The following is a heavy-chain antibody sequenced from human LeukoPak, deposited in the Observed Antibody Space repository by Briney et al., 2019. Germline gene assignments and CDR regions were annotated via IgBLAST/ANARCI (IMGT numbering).Heavy chain of an antibody. V-gene: IGHV3-21*01. CDR3: ARGENNYGYYYFDY. Sequence: PGGSLRLSCAASGFTFSSYSMNWVRQAPGKGLEWVSSISRSSNYIYYADSVKGRFTISRDNAKNSLYLQINSPRAEDTSVYYCARGENNYGYYYFDYWGQGTLVTVSS. J-gene: IGHJ4*02. CDR1: GFTFSSYS. CDR2: ISRSSNYI. D-gene: IGHD5-24*01.